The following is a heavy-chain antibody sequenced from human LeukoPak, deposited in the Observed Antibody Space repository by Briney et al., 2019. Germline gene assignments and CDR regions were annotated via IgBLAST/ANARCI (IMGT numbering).Heavy chain of an antibody. Sequence: GGSLRLSCAASGFTFSSYNMNWVRQAPGKGLEWVSSISSSSSYIYYADSVKGRFTISRDNAKNSLYLQMNSLRAEDTAVYYCARERDTSGLHFDYWGQGTLVTVSS. CDR1: GFTFSSYN. CDR3: ARERDTSGLHFDY. V-gene: IGHV3-21*01. CDR2: ISSSSSYI. D-gene: IGHD1-26*01. J-gene: IGHJ4*02.